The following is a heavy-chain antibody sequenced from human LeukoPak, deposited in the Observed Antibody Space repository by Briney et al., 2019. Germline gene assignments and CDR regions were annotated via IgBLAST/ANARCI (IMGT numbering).Heavy chain of an antibody. Sequence: SGGSLRLSCAASGFAVSSNYTNWVRQAPGKGLEWVSVIFSGGSTYYADSVKGRFTISRDNSKSTLYLQMNSLRAEDTAVYYCARDQGIFDYWGQGTLVTVSS. CDR1: GFAVSSNY. CDR2: IFSGGST. V-gene: IGHV3-66*01. CDR3: ARDQGIFDY. J-gene: IGHJ4*02.